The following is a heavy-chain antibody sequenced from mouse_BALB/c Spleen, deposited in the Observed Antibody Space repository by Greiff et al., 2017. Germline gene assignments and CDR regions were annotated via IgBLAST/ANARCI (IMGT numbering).Heavy chain of an antibody. CDR3: ARGDYYRSWFAY. V-gene: IGHV1-4*02. CDR2: INPSSGYT. Sequence: QVQLQQSAAELARPGASVKMSCKASGYTFTSYTMHWVKQRPGQGLEWIGYINPSSGYTEYNQKFKDKTTLTADKSSSTAYMQLSSLTSEDSAVYYCARGDYYRSWFAYWGQGTLVTVSA. J-gene: IGHJ3*01. CDR1: GYTFTSYT. D-gene: IGHD2-14*01.